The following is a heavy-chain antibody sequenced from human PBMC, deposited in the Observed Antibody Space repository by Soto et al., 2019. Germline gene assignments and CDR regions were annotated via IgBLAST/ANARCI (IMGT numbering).Heavy chain of an antibody. J-gene: IGHJ4*02. V-gene: IGHV3-11*01. Sequence: QVQLVESGGGLVKPGGSLRLSCTASGFTFSDYYMSWIRQAPGKGLEWVSYIGSSDDIISYADSVKGRFTISRDNAHNSLYLQVNSLRAEDTAVYYCARDLGYYDSSGYFYYWGQGTLVTVSS. CDR3: ARDLGYYDSSGYFYY. D-gene: IGHD3-22*01. CDR2: IGSSDDII. CDR1: GFTFSDYY.